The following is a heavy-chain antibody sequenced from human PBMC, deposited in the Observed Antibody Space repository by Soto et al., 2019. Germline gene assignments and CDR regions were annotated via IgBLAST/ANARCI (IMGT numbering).Heavy chain of an antibody. CDR3: VRMLDRDF. Sequence: GGSLRLSCAASGFTFSSYAMSWVRQAPGKGLEWVSAISGSGGSTYYADPVKGRFTTSRDNAKNTLYLQMNGLRAEDTALYYCVRMLDRDFWGQGTLVTVSS. V-gene: IGHV3-23*01. D-gene: IGHD1-1*01. CDR1: GFTFSSYA. J-gene: IGHJ4*02. CDR2: ISGSGGST.